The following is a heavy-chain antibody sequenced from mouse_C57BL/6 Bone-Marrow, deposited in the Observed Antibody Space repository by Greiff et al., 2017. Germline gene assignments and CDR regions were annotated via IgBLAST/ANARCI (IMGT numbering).Heavy chain of an antibody. Sequence: EVKLMESGGGLVKPGGSLKLSCAASGFTFSSYAMSWVRQTPEKRLEWVVTISAGGSYTYYPDNVKGRFTIARDNAKNTLYLQMSHLKYEDTAMYYCARDRGQLRRNDFDYWGQGTALTVSS. D-gene: IGHD3-2*02. CDR1: GFTFSSYA. V-gene: IGHV5-4*01. J-gene: IGHJ2*01. CDR2: ISAGGSYT. CDR3: ARDRGQLRRNDFDY.